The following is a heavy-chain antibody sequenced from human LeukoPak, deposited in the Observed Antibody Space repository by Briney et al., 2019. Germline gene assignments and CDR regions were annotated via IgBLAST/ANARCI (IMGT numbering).Heavy chain of an antibody. CDR3: AKGRVVAGSKSLTYHWLDP. J-gene: IGHJ5*02. CDR2: INPNSGGA. Sequence: GASVKVSCKASGYTFTGYYIHWVRQAPGQGLEWVWWINPNSGGAKYAQKFQDRVTMTRDTSISTAYMGLSRLRSDDTAVYYCAKGRVVAGSKSLTYHWLDPWGQGTLVTVSS. V-gene: IGHV1-2*02. D-gene: IGHD6-19*01. CDR1: GYTFTGYY.